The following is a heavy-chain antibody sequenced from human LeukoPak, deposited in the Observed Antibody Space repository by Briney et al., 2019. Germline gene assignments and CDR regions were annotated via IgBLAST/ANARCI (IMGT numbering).Heavy chain of an antibody. V-gene: IGHV1-69*04. CDR2: IIPIFGMV. CDR3: AREPFDSDYDDGMFYQYYYDMDV. CDR1: GGTFTSYGSRETYNKYA. D-gene: IGHD5-12*01. J-gene: IGHJ6*02. Sequence: ASVKVSCKVSGGTFTSYGSRETYNKYAISWVRQAPGQGLEWMGRIIPIFGMVNYAQKFQGRVTVTADKSTSTAYLELSSLRSDDTAVYYCAREPFDSDYDDGMFYQYYYDMDVWGQGSTVTVSS.